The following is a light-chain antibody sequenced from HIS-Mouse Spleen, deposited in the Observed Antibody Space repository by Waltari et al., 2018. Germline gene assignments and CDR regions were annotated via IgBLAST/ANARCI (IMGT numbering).Light chain of an antibody. CDR2: EVS. J-gene: IGLJ2*01. V-gene: IGLV3-21*04. CDR1: KIGSKS. Sequence: SYVLPQPPSVSVAPGKTARITCGGNKIGSKSVNWYQQTPGQAPELFIYEVSDRPSGIPERFSGSNSGNTATLTISRVEAGDEADYYCQVWDSSSDHVVFGGGTKLTVL. CDR3: QVWDSSSDHVV.